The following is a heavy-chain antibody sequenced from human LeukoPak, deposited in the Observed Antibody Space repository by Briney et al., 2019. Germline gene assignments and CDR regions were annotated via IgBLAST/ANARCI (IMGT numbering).Heavy chain of an antibody. CDR2: IKQDGSEK. Sequence: GGSLRLSCAASGFTFSSYWMSWVRQAPGKGLEWVANIKQDGSEKYYVDSVKSRFTISRDNAKNSLYLQMNSLRAEDTAVYYCARVGASSGSYYFDYWGQGTLVTVSS. D-gene: IGHD3-22*01. CDR3: ARVGASSGSYYFDY. J-gene: IGHJ4*02. V-gene: IGHV3-7*01. CDR1: GFTFSSYW.